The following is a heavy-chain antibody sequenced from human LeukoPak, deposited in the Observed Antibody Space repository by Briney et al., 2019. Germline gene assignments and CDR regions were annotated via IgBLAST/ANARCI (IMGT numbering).Heavy chain of an antibody. V-gene: IGHV3-33*01. CDR1: GFTFSSYG. CDR3: ARDPDYDILTGYSYYFDY. Sequence: GRSLRLSCAASGFTFSSYGMHWVRQAPGQGLEWVAVIWYDGSNKYYADSVKGRFTISRDNSKNTLYLQMNSLRAEDTAVYDCARDPDYDILTGYSYYFDYWGQGTLVTVSS. CDR2: IWYDGSNK. D-gene: IGHD3-9*01. J-gene: IGHJ4*02.